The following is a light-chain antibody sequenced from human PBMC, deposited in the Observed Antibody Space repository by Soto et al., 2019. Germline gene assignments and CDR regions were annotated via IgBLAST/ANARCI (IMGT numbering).Light chain of an antibody. CDR3: QQRSNRPPFT. CDR2: DAF. Sequence: EIVLTQSPATLSLSPGERATLSCRASQSVSVYLAWYQQKPGQAPRLLIYDAFDRAAGVPARFSGSGSGTDFTLTISRLQPLGFAVYYCQQRSNRPPFTFGQGTRLESK. CDR1: QSVSVY. V-gene: IGKV3-11*01. J-gene: IGKJ5*01.